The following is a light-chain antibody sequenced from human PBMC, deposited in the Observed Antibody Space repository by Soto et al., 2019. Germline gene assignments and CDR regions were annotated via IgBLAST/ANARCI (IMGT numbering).Light chain of an antibody. Sequence: EITVTQSARPIALTPGERGRLSCRASQSVYTFLAWYQQKPGQAPRLLIYDASNRATGIPARFSGSGSGTDFTRSISILHSEDSGVYYCQEFKSSHPNRFGGVTNVDI. CDR1: QSVYTF. J-gene: IGKJ4*01. V-gene: IGKV3-11*01. CDR3: QEFKSSHPNR. CDR2: DAS.